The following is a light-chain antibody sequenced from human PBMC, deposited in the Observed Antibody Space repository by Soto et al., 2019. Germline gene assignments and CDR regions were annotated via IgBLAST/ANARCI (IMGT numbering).Light chain of an antibody. CDR1: SSDIGGYDY. Sequence: QSLVTQTPSASGSPGQSFTIACTGTSSDIGGYDYVSWYQQHPGKAPKLIIYEVSKRPSGVPDRFSGSKSGNTASLTVSGLQAEDEADYYCSSYAGSNNSVFAGGTKVTVL. V-gene: IGLV2-8*01. CDR2: EVS. CDR3: SSYAGSNNSV. J-gene: IGLJ3*02.